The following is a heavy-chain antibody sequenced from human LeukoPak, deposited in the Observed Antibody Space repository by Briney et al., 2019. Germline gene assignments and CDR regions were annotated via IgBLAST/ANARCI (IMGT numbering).Heavy chain of an antibody. CDR3: AKGPGSSWYGYFDY. J-gene: IGHJ4*02. CDR1: GFNFSSYW. D-gene: IGHD6-13*01. V-gene: IGHV3-7*03. Sequence: PGGSLRLSCAASGFNFSSYWMSWVRQAPGKGLEWVANIKPDGGEESYVDSVRGRFTISRDNAKNSLYLQMNSLRAEDTALYYCAKGPGSSWYGYFDYWGQGTLVTVSS. CDR2: IKPDGGEE.